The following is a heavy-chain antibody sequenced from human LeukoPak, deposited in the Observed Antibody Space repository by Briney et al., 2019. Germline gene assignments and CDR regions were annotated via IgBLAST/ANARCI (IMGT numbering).Heavy chain of an antibody. J-gene: IGHJ5*02. Sequence: SQTLSLTCTVSGGSISSYYWSWIRQPPGKGLEWIGYIYYSGSTNYNPSLKSRVTISVDTSKNQFSLKLSSVTAADTAVYYCARGGSSCYESRLPYWFGPWGQVTLVTVSS. CDR2: IYYSGST. V-gene: IGHV4-59*01. CDR1: GGSISSYY. D-gene: IGHD6-13*01. CDR3: ARGGSSCYESRLPYWFGP.